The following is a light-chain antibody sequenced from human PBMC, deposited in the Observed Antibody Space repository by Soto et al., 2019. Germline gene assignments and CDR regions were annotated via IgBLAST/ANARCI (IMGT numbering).Light chain of an antibody. CDR2: EVS. Sequence: QSVLTQPPSASGSPGQSVTISCTGTSSDVGGYNYVSWYQQHPGKAPKFMIYEVSKRPSGVPDRFSGSKSGNTASLTVSGLQAEDEADYYCSSYAGRNNWVFGGGTQLTVL. CDR1: SSDVGGYNY. V-gene: IGLV2-8*01. J-gene: IGLJ3*02. CDR3: SSYAGRNNWV.